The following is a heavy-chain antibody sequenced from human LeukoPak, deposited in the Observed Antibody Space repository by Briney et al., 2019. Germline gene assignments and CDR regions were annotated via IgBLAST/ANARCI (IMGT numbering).Heavy chain of an antibody. CDR2: IYSSGST. D-gene: IGHD3-10*01. CDR1: GGSISNYY. CDR3: ARGPRGFYYYYYMDV. J-gene: IGHJ6*03. V-gene: IGHV4-59*01. Sequence: SETLSLTCTVSGGSISNYYWSWIRQPPGKGLEWIGYIYSSGSTNYNPSLKSRVTISVDTSKIQFSLKLSSVTAADTAVYYCARGPRGFYYYYYMDVWGKGTTVTISS.